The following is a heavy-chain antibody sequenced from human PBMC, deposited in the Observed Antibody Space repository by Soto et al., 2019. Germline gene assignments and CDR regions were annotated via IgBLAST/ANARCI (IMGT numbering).Heavy chain of an antibody. CDR2: INPDGGSA. Sequence: QVDLVQSGAEVKKPGASVTISCKASGSAITRYYIHWVRQAPGRGLEWMGIINPDGGSASYAQKFQDRVTIDKDTSTGTVYMDLRSLRTEDTAVYYCARDTSGWSLNGLDVWGQGTTVNVSS. V-gene: IGHV1-46*01. D-gene: IGHD6-19*01. CDR1: GSAITRYY. J-gene: IGHJ6*02. CDR3: ARDTSGWSLNGLDV.